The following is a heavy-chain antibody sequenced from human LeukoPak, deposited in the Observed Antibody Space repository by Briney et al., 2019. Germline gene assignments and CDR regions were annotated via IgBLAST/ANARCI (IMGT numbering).Heavy chain of an antibody. V-gene: IGHV3-23*01. CDR1: GFTFSSYA. CDR3: AKFDQIGYCSGGSCYRTLGYYYYYGMDV. CDR2: ISGSGGST. Sequence: GGSLRLSCAASGFTFSSYAMSWVRQAPGKGLEWAPAISGSGGSTYYADSVKGRFTISRDNSKNTLYLQMNSLRAEDTAVYYCAKFDQIGYCSGGSCYRTLGYYYYYGMDVWGQGTTVTVSS. D-gene: IGHD2-15*01. J-gene: IGHJ6*02.